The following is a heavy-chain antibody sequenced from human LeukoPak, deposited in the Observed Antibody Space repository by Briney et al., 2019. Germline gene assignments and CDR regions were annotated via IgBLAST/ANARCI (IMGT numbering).Heavy chain of an antibody. CDR2: IYYSGST. V-gene: IGHV4-39*01. J-gene: IGHJ6*03. CDR3: ATLPGYSSGWYLPYYYYMDV. CDR1: GASVSGSAYY. Sequence: KASETLSLTCTVSGASVSGSAYYWGWIRQPPGKGLEWIGNIYYSGSTYYNESLESRVTISIDTSKNQFSLKLSSVTAADTAVYYCATLPGYSSGWYLPYYYYMDVWGKGTTVTISS. D-gene: IGHD6-19*01.